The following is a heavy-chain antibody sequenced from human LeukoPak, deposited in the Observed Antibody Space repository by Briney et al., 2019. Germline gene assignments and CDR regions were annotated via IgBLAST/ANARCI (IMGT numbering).Heavy chain of an antibody. D-gene: IGHD3-22*01. J-gene: IGHJ4*02. CDR2: IYYSGST. Sequence: SETLSLTCAVYGGSFSGYYWSWIRQPPGKGLEWIGYIYYSGSTNYNPSLKSRVTISVDTSKNQFSLKLSSVTAADTAVCYCARDTDSSGYYDYWGQGTLVTVSS. V-gene: IGHV4-59*01. CDR1: GGSFSGYY. CDR3: ARDTDSSGYYDY.